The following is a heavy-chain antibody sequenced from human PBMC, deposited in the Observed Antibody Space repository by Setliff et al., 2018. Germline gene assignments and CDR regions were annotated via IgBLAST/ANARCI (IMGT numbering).Heavy chain of an antibody. Sequence: SETLSLTCSVSGGSVTTSRYYWSWIRQPAGKGLEWIGRIHSSGSTKFNPSLESRVTMSVDTSKSQFSLKLTSVTAAGTAVYYCASLGSSRDYWGQGTLVTVSS. V-gene: IGHV4-61*02. CDR2: IHSSGST. J-gene: IGHJ4*02. CDR1: GGSVTTSRYY. D-gene: IGHD6-13*01. CDR3: ASLGSSRDY.